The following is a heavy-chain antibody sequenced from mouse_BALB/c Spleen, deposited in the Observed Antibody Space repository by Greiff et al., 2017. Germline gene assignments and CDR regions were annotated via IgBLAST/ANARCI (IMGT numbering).Heavy chain of an antibody. V-gene: IGHV14-3*02. Sequence: EVQLQQSGAELVKPGASVKLSCTASGFNIKDTYMHWVKQRPEQGLEWIGRIDPANGNTKYDPKFQGKATITADTSSNTAYLQLSSLTSEDTAVYYCARGGYDGGYYAMDYWGQGTSVTVSS. CDR2: IDPANGNT. CDR3: ARGGYDGGYYAMDY. J-gene: IGHJ4*01. CDR1: GFNIKDTY. D-gene: IGHD2-2*01.